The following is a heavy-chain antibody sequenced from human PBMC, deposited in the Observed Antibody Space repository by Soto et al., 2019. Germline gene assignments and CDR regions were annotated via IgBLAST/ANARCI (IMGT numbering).Heavy chain of an antibody. Sequence: SETLSLTCTVSGGSVSSVSYYWSWIRQPPGKGLERIGYIYYSGGTNYNPSLKSRVTISVDTSKNQFSLKLSSVTAAGTAVYYCARDARMPTDLGGYYYYAMDVWGQGTTVTVSS. D-gene: IGHD4-4*01. CDR2: IYYSGGT. CDR3: ARDARMPTDLGGYYYYAMDV. CDR1: GGSVSSVSYY. V-gene: IGHV4-61*01. J-gene: IGHJ6*02.